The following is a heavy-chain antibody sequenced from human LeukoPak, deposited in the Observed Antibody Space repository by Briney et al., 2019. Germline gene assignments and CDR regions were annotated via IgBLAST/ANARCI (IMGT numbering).Heavy chain of an antibody. CDR1: GGSISSYY. CDR3: ARVGYNWNDVWHFDY. Sequence: SETLSLTCTVSGGSISSYYWSWIRQPPGKGLEWIGYIYYSGSTNYNPSLKSRVTISVDTSKNQFSLKLSSVTAADTAVYYCARVGYNWNDVWHFDYWGQGTLVTVSS. CDR2: IYYSGST. V-gene: IGHV4-59*01. J-gene: IGHJ4*02. D-gene: IGHD1-1*01.